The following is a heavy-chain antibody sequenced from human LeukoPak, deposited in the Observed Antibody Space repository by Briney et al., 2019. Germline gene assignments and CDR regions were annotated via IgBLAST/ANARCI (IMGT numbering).Heavy chain of an antibody. V-gene: IGHV3-30*02. CDR2: IWYDGSNK. CDR3: ANSRGFGELSLDY. J-gene: IGHJ4*02. D-gene: IGHD3-10*01. Sequence: PGGSLRLSCAASGFTFSSYGMHWVRQAPGKGLEWVAFIWYDGSNKYYADSVKGRFTISRDNSKNTLYLQMNSLRAEDTAVYYCANSRGFGELSLDYWGQGTLVTVSS. CDR1: GFTFSSYG.